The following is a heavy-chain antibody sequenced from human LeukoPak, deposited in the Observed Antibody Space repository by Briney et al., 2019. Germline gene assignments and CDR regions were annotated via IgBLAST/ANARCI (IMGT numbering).Heavy chain of an antibody. V-gene: IGHV3-23*01. D-gene: IGHD1-26*01. Sequence: PGGSLRLSCAASGFTFSSYAMSWVRQAPGRGLEWVSAISGSGGSTYYADSVKGRFTISRDNSKNTLYLQMNSLRAEDTAVYYCAKDVVGAINYFDYWGQGTLVTVSS. CDR2: ISGSGGST. CDR1: GFTFSSYA. J-gene: IGHJ4*02. CDR3: AKDVVGAINYFDY.